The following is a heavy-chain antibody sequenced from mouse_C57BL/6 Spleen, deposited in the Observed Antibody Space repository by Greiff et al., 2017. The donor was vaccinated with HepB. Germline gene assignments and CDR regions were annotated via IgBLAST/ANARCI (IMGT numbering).Heavy chain of an antibody. V-gene: IGHV1-82*01. D-gene: IGHD1-1*01. CDR1: GYAFSSSW. J-gene: IGHJ2*01. CDR3: AVLLPNEDFDY. CDR2: IYPGDGDT. Sequence: QVQLKQSGPELVKPGASVKISCKASGYAFSSSWMNWVKQRPGKGLEWIGRIYPGDGDTNYNGKFKGKATLTADKSSSTAYMQLSSLTSEDSAVYFCAVLLPNEDFDYWGQGTTLTVSS.